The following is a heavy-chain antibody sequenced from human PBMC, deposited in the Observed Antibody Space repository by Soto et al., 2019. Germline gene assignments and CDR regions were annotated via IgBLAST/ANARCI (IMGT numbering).Heavy chain of an antibody. CDR2: MNPGSGDT. D-gene: IGHD5-18*01. Sequence: ASVKVSCKXSGYTFTNNDVSWVRHATGQGLEWMGWMNPGSGDTGYAQKFQGRVTMTRDISIATAYMELNSLTSEDTAIYYCARMESFGSLNWFDPWGQGTLVTVSS. V-gene: IGHV1-8*02. J-gene: IGHJ5*02. CDR1: GYTFTNND. CDR3: ARMESFGSLNWFDP.